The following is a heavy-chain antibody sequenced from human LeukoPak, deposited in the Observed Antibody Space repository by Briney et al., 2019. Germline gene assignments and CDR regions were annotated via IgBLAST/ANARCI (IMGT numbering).Heavy chain of an antibody. Sequence: GASVKVSCKASGGTFSSYAISWVRQAPGQGLEWMGGIIPIFGTANYAQKFQGRVTITTDESTSTAYMELSSLRSEDTAVYYCARVSNSRFLEWLSPIDAFDIWGQGTMVTVSS. V-gene: IGHV1-69*05. D-gene: IGHD3-3*01. CDR1: GGTFSSYA. CDR2: IIPIFGTA. CDR3: ARVSNSRFLEWLSPIDAFDI. J-gene: IGHJ3*02.